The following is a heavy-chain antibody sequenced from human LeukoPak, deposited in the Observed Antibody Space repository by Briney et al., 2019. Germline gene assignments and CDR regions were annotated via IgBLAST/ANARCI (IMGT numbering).Heavy chain of an antibody. D-gene: IGHD2-8*01. CDR2: FTGNT. J-gene: IGHJ4*02. V-gene: IGHV4-39*01. Sequence: SETLSLTCTVSGGSISSSTYHWGWIRQPPGKGLEWIGSFTGNTYSNPSLKSRVTISLDTSKNQFSLKLTSVTPAGTAMHYCTRLVNGRPLDLSGQGVLVTVSS. CDR3: TRLVNGRPLDL. CDR1: GGSISSSTYH.